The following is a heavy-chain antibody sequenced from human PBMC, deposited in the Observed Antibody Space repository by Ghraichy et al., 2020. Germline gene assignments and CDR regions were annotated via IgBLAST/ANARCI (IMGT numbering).Heavy chain of an antibody. D-gene: IGHD3-3*01. J-gene: IGHJ3*02. CDR2: MSYDETT. V-gene: IGHV4-39*01. CDR1: GDSISSTTYY. CDR3: ANLLRFLEWPLAFDI. Sequence: SETLSLTCSVSGDSISSTTYYWGWIRQPPGKGLECIGIMSYDETTLYNPSLKSRVTISADTSKNQFSLKLNSVTAADTGTYYCANLLRFLEWPLAFDIWGQGTIVTVSS.